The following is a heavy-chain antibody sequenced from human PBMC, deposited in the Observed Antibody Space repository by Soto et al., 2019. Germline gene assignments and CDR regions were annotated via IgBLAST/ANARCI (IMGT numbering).Heavy chain of an antibody. CDR3: ARDPLWGTAMVLWYFDL. CDR1: GFTFSSYA. D-gene: IGHD5-18*01. V-gene: IGHV3-30-3*01. J-gene: IGHJ2*01. CDR2: ISYDGSNK. Sequence: GGSLRLSFAASGFTFSSYAMHWVRQAPGKGLEWVAVISYDGSNKYYADSVKGRFTISRDNSKNTLYLQMNSLRAEDTAVYNCARDPLWGTAMVLWYFDLWGRGTLVTVSS.